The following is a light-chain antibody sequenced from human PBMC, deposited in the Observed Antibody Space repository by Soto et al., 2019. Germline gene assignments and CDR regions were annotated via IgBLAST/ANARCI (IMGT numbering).Light chain of an antibody. CDR1: SSNIGAGYD. CDR2: GNN. J-gene: IGLJ3*02. V-gene: IGLV1-40*01. CDR3: QSYDSSLSGWV. Sequence: QSVLTQPPSVSGAPGQRVTISCTGSSSNIGAGYDVHWYQQLPGTAPKLLIYGNNNRPSGVPDRFSGSKSATSDSLAITGLQAEDEADYYCQSYDSSLSGWVFGGGTTLNVL.